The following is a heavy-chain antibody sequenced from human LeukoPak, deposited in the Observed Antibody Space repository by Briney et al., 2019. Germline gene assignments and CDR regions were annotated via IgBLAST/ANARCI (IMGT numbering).Heavy chain of an antibody. V-gene: IGHV3-53*05. Sequence: GGSLRLSYAASGFTVSSNYMSWVRQAPGMGLEWVSVIYSGGTTYYADSVKGRFTISRDNSKNTLYLQMNSLRAEDTAVYYCAKDHSSGWYLSFDYWGQGTLVTVSS. CDR1: GFTVSSNY. CDR3: AKDHSSGWYLSFDY. CDR2: IYSGGTT. D-gene: IGHD6-19*01. J-gene: IGHJ4*02.